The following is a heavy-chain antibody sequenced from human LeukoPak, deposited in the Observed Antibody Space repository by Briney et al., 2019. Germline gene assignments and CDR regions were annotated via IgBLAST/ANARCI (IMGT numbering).Heavy chain of an antibody. CDR3: ARGATVTTFVSSQRDYYYYHGMDV. CDR1: GFTFSNYG. Sequence: GGSLRLSCAASGFTFSNYGMHWVRQAPGKGLEWVAVIGYEGINKYNADSVKGRFTISRDNSKNTLYLQMNSLRAEDTAVYYCARGATVTTFVSSQRDYYYYHGMDVWGQGTTVTVSS. D-gene: IGHD4-17*01. V-gene: IGHV3-33*01. CDR2: IGYEGINK. J-gene: IGHJ6*02.